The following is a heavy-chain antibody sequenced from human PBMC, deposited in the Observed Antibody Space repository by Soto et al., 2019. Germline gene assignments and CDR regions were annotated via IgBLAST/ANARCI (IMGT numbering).Heavy chain of an antibody. CDR3: ARHEVTMVRGVIRDYGMDV. CDR1: GYSFTSYW. D-gene: IGHD3-10*01. J-gene: IGHJ6*02. V-gene: IGHV5-10-1*01. CDR2: IDPSDSYT. Sequence: PGESLKISCKGSGYSFTSYWISWVRQMPGKGLEWMGRIDPSDSYTNYSPSFQGHVTISADKSISTAYLQWSSLKASDTAMYYCARHEVTMVRGVIRDYGMDVWGQGXTVTVSS.